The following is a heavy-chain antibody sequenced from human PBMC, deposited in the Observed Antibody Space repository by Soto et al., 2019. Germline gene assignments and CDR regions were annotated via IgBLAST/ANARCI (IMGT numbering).Heavy chain of an antibody. CDR1: GYSFTSTG. J-gene: IGHJ4*02. D-gene: IGHD3-10*01. V-gene: IGHV1-18*01. Sequence: GSSVKVSCMASGYSFTSTGISWVRQAPGQGPEWMGWTSTFNGEAKYAQKLQGRVTMTTDTSTPTAYMELRSLTSDDTAVYYCARDLDGSGSYFTDYWGQGTLVTVSS. CDR2: TSTFNGEA. CDR3: ARDLDGSGSYFTDY.